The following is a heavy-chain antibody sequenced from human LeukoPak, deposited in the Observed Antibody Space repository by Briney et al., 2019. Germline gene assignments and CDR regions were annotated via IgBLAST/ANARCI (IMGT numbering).Heavy chain of an antibody. D-gene: IGHD3-22*01. CDR1: GFTVNSNY. CDR2: IHSGGNT. J-gene: IGHJ4*02. Sequence: GGSLRLSCAASGFTVNSNYMSWVRQAPGKGLEWVSVIHSGGNTYYADFVKGRFTISRDNSKNTLYLQMNSLRDEDTAVYYCAKSSYYDSSGYYREYYFDFWGQGTLVTVSS. V-gene: IGHV3-53*01. CDR3: AKSSYYDSSGYYREYYFDF.